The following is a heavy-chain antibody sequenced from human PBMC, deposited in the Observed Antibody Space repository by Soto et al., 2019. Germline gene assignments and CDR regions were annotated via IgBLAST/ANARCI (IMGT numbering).Heavy chain of an antibody. CDR3: ARDRRYCSGGSCSYYFDY. V-gene: IGHV3-33*01. J-gene: IGHJ4*02. CDR2: IWYDGSNK. D-gene: IGHD2-15*01. Sequence: PGGSLRLSCAASGFTFSSYGMHWVRQAPGKGLEWVAVIWYDGSNKYYADSVKGRFTISRDNSKNTLYLQMNSLRAEDTAVYYCARDRRYCSGGSCSYYFDYWGQGTLVTVS. CDR1: GFTFSSYG.